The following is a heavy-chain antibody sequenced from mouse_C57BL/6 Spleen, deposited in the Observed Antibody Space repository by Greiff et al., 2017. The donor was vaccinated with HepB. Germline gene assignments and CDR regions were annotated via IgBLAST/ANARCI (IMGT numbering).Heavy chain of an antibody. D-gene: IGHD2-5*01. V-gene: IGHV8-8*01. CDR3: AREGSYYSNFAWFAY. CDR2: IWWDDDK. CDR1: GFSLSTFGMG. J-gene: IGHJ3*01. Sequence: QVTLKVCGPGILQPSQPLSLTCSFSGFSLSTFGMGVGWIRQPSGKGLEWLAHIWWDDDKYYNPALKSRLTISKDTSKNQVFLKIANVDTADTATYYCAREGSYYSNFAWFAYWGQGTLVTVSA.